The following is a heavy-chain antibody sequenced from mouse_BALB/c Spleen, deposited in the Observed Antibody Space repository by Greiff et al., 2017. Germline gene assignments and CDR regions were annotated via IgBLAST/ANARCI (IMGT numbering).Heavy chain of an antibody. CDR1: GFTFSSFG. J-gene: IGHJ1*01. D-gene: IGHD4-1*01. CDR3: ARPSNWDWYFDV. CDR2: ISSGSSTI. Sequence: EVMLVESGGGLVQPGGSRKLSCAASGFTFSSFGMHWVRQAPEKGLEWVAYISSGSSTIYYADTVKGRFTISRDNPKNTLFLQMTSLRSEDTAMYYCARPSNWDWYFDVWGAGTTVTVSS. V-gene: IGHV5-17*02.